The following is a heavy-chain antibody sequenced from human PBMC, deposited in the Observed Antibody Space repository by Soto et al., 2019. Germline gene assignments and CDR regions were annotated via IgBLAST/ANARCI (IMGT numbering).Heavy chain of an antibody. D-gene: IGHD3-10*01. Sequence: ASVKVSCKASGYTFTGYYMHWVRQAPGQGLEWMGWINPNSGGTNYAQKFQGWVTMTRDTSISTAYMELNSLRVEDTAVYYCAKGSQNYYYGSGSYPAYWGQGTLVTVSS. J-gene: IGHJ4*02. CDR1: GYTFTGYY. V-gene: IGHV1-2*04. CDR3: AKGSQNYYYGSGSYPAY. CDR2: INPNSGGT.